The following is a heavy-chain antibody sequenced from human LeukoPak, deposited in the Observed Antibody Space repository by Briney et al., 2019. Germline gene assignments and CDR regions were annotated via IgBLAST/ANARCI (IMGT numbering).Heavy chain of an antibody. D-gene: IGHD3-22*01. J-gene: IGHJ4*02. CDR1: GFTISRYA. CDR2: ISDSGRRT. V-gene: IGHV3-23*01. Sequence: GGSLRLSCAASGFTISRYAMSWFRQAPGKGLDWVSAISDSGRRTYYADSVKGRFTISRDNSMNTLYLQMNSLRAEDTAVYYCAKRLDGSGNTNFDYWGQGTQVTVSS. CDR3: AKRLDGSGNTNFDY.